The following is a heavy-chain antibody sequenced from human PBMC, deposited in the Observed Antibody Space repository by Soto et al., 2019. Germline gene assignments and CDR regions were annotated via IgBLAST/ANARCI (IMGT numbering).Heavy chain of an antibody. CDR2: ISYDGSNT. D-gene: IGHD3-10*02. V-gene: IGHV3-30-3*01. Sequence: GGSLRLSCAASGFTFSRFSMHWVRQAPGKGLAWVAVISYDGSNTHYAESVKGRFIISRDDAKNTVYLQMTNLRGEVSAVYYCARDHGMFLSYYYYGMDVWGQGTTVKVSS. J-gene: IGHJ6*02. CDR1: GFTFSRFS. CDR3: ARDHGMFLSYYYYGMDV.